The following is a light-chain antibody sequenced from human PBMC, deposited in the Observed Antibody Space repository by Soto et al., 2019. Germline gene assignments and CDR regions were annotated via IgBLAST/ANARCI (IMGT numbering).Light chain of an antibody. Sequence: QSALTQPPSASGSPGQSVTISCTGTSSDVGGYKYVSWYQQHPGKAPKLMIFEVNKRPSGVPDRFSGSKSGNTASLTVSGPEAGEGVNYSGSSYAGINNLGVFGTGTKPTV. CDR2: EVN. CDR1: SSDVGGYKY. J-gene: IGLJ1*01. CDR3: SSYAGINNLGV. V-gene: IGLV2-8*01.